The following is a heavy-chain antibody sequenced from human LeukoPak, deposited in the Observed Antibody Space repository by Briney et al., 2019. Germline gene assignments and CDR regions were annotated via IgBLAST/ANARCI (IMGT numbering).Heavy chain of an antibody. CDR2: IIPIFDTV. CDR3: VRDYDTSGPQKNYFDF. V-gene: IGHV1-69*06. CDR1: GGTFRSYA. Sequence: SVKVSCKYSGGTFRSYASCWVRQAPGQGLEWMGRIIPIFDTVNYAQNFQGRVTISADKSTSTAYMELSSLRSGDTAVYYCVRDYDTSGPQKNYFDFWGQGTLVTVSS. J-gene: IGHJ4*02. D-gene: IGHD3-22*01.